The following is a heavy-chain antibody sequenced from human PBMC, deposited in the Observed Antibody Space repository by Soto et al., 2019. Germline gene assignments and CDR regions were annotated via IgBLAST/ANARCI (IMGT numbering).Heavy chain of an antibody. CDR3: ARDDCFGTTCYIRDY. CDR2: TSPNNDNT. J-gene: IGHJ4*02. D-gene: IGHD1-7*01. CDR1: GYTFTTYG. Sequence: QVQLVQSGAAVKMPGASVKVSCKTSGYTFTTYGIAWVRQAPGQAPEWVGWTSPNNDNTHLAQQWEGRVTITTDTPTSSVYMELRSVRSDDTCVYYCARDDCFGTTCYIRDYWGQGTLVTVSS. V-gene: IGHV1-18*01.